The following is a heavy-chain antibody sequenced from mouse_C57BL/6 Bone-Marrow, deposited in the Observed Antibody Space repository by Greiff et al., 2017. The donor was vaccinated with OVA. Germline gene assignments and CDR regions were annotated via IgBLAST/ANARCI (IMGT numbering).Heavy chain of an antibody. D-gene: IGHD2-3*01. J-gene: IGHJ2*01. V-gene: IGHV14-4*01. CDR2: IDPENGDT. CDR1: GFNIKDDY. Sequence: VQLQQSGAELVRPGASVKLSCTASGFNIKDDYMHWVKQRPEQGLEWIGWIDPENGDTEYASKFQGKATITADTSSNTAYLQLSSLTSEDTAVYYCTTTYDYLDYWGQGTTRTVSS. CDR3: TTTYDYLDY.